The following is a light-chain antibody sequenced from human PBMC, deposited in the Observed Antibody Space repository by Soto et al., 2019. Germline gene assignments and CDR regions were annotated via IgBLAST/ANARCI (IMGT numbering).Light chain of an antibody. Sequence: EKVLKNSAGALSLYPGERATLSCRASQSVSSSYLAWYQQKPGQAPRLLIYGASSRATGIPDRFSGSGSGTYFTLTISRLEPEDFALYYSQLSGSSPRRFGEGTKVDI. CDR1: QSVSSSY. V-gene: IGKV3-20*01. CDR2: GAS. CDR3: QLSGSSPRR. J-gene: IGKJ1*01.